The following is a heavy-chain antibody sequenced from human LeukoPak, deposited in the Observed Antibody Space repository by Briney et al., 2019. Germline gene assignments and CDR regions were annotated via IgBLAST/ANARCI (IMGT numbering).Heavy chain of an antibody. J-gene: IGHJ4*02. CDR3: ASRIVGTPDYFDY. Sequence: GGSLRLSCAASGFTFSSYSMNWVRQAPGKGLEWVSSISSSSSYIYYADSVKGRFTISRDNAKNSLYLQMNSLRVEDTAVYYCASRIVGTPDYFDYWGPGTLVTVSS. CDR2: ISSSSSYI. D-gene: IGHD1-26*01. V-gene: IGHV3-21*01. CDR1: GFTFSSYS.